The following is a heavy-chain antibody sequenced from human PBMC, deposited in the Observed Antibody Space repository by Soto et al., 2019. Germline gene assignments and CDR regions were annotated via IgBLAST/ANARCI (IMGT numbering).Heavy chain of an antibody. V-gene: IGHV1-8*01. CDR2: MNPYSGNT. D-gene: IGHD3-16*01. J-gene: IGHJ4*02. CDR1: GYTFTSYD. Sequence: QVQLVQSGAEVKKPGASVKVSCKASGYTFTSYDINWVRQATGQGLEWMGWMNPYSGNTGYAHKFQGRVTMTRNTSISTAYVELSSLRSEDTAVYYGAVWWRTGKTDYWGQGTLVTVSS. CDR3: AVWWRTGKTDY.